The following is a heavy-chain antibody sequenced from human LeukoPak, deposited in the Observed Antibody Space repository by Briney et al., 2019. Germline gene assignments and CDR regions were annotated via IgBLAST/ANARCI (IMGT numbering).Heavy chain of an antibody. J-gene: IGHJ1*01. Sequence: GGSLRLSCAASGFTVSSNYMSWVRQAPGKGLEWVSVIYSGGSTYYADSVKGRFTISRDNFKNTLSLQVNSLRAEDTAMYYCAKDDDWGRYKHWGQGTLVTVSS. D-gene: IGHD3-16*01. CDR2: IYSGGST. CDR3: AKDDDWGRYKH. CDR1: GFTVSSNY. V-gene: IGHV3-53*01.